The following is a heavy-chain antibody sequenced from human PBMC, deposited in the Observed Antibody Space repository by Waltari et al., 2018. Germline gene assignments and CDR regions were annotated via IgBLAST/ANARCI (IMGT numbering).Heavy chain of an antibody. V-gene: IGHV1-2*02. CDR1: GYIFTGNY. J-gene: IGHJ5*02. CDR3: ARGIRYYYGSETQRAGATWYDP. CDR2: INPNSGGT. D-gene: IGHD3-10*01. Sequence: QVQLIQSGAEVKVPGASVKVPCKASGYIFTGNYGNWLRKAPGQGLELMGLINPNSGGTNYVPKFQDRVTMTRDTSITTVYMELRRLRSDDTAMYYCARGIRYYYGSETQRAGATWYDPWGQGTLVTVSS.